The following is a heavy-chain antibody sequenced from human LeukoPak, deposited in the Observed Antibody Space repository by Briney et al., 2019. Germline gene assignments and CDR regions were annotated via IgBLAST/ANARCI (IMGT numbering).Heavy chain of an antibody. CDR2: ISYDGSNK. Sequence: GGSLRLSCAASGFTFSSYAMHWVRQAPGKGLEWVAVISYDGSNKYYADSVKGRFTISRDNSKNTLYLQMNSLRAEDTAVYYCARVLAVAATDYWGQGTLVTVSS. J-gene: IGHJ4*02. V-gene: IGHV3-30*04. CDR3: ARVLAVAATDY. D-gene: IGHD6-19*01. CDR1: GFTFSSYA.